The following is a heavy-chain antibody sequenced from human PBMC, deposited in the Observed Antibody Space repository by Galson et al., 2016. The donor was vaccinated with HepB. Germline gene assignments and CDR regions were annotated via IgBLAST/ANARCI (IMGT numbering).Heavy chain of an antibody. Sequence: QSGAEVKKPGESLRISCKGSGYSFTTFWISWVRQMPGKGLEWMGRIDPSDSYTNYSPSFRGHVTISVDESINTAYLQWSSLKASDTGMYYCARHTFNRLPFDPWGQGTLVTVSS. V-gene: IGHV5-10-1*01. CDR2: IDPSDSYT. J-gene: IGHJ5*02. CDR3: ARHTFNRLPFDP. CDR1: GYSFTTFW. D-gene: IGHD1-14*01.